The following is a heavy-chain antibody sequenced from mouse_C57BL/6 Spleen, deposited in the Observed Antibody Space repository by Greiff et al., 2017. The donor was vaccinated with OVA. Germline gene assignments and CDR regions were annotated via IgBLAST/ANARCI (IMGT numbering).Heavy chain of an antibody. Sequence: QVQLQQPGAELVRPGSSVKLSCKASGYTFTSYWMDWVKQRPGQGLEWIGNIYPSDSETHYNQKFKDKATLTVDKSSSTAYMQLSSLTSEDSAVYYGARDLEEAMDYWGQGTSVTVSS. CDR1: GYTFTSYW. CDR3: ARDLEEAMDY. CDR2: IYPSDSET. J-gene: IGHJ4*01. V-gene: IGHV1-61*01.